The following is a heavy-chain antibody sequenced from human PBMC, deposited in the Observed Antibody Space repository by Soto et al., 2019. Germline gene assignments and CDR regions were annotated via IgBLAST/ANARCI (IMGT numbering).Heavy chain of an antibody. J-gene: IGHJ5*02. V-gene: IGHV4-31*03. CDR3: ARVMGDGSGNFWWFDL. CDR1: GGSVSSGAFY. D-gene: IGHD3-10*01. Sequence: QVQLQESGPGLVKPSQTLSLTCSVSGGSVSSGAFYWGWIRQSPGKGLECLGYIYSFGNNFYNPSLKSRFTISLDTSKNQFSLRLPSVIAADTAIYYLARVMGDGSGNFWWFDLWGQGTLVIVSS. CDR2: IYSFGNN.